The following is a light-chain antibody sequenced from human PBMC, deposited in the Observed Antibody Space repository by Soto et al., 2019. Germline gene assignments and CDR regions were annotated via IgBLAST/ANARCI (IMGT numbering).Light chain of an antibody. CDR3: LQLYNFSWT. CDR2: ASS. CDR1: QGIRND. J-gene: IGKJ1*01. Sequence: AIRMTQSPSSLSASVGDRVTMSCRASQGIRNDLAWYQQKAGKAPKLLIFASSNLQSRVPSRFSGSGSGTDFTLTISRLQPEDFATYYCLQLYNFSWTFGQGTKVDTK. V-gene: IGKV1-6*01.